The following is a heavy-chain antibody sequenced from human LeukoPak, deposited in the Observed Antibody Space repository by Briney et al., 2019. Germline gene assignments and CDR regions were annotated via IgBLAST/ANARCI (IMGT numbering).Heavy chain of an antibody. V-gene: IGHV3-20*04. CDR1: GFTFDNYG. J-gene: IGHJ4*02. CDR3: ATDWAWGGFDH. Sequence: GGSLRLSCAASGFTFDNYGMSWVRQVAGKGLEWVSGINWNGGKTGYVDAVRGRFTISRDNAKNSLYLQMNSLRAEDTAVYYCATDWAWGGFDHWGQGALVTVSS. D-gene: IGHD3-16*01. CDR2: INWNGGKT.